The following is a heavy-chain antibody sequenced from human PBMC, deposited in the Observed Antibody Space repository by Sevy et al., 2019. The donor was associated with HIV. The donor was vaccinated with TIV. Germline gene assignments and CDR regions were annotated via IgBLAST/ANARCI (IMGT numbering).Heavy chain of an antibody. Sequence: GGSLRLSCAASGFTFSSYWMHWVRQAPGKGLVWVSRINSDGSSTSYADSVKGRFTISRDNAKKTLYLQMNSLRAEDTAVYYCARRGAPPNYYYYYMDVWGKGTTVTVSS. V-gene: IGHV3-74*01. D-gene: IGHD1-26*01. CDR2: INSDGSST. J-gene: IGHJ6*03. CDR3: ARRGAPPNYYYYYMDV. CDR1: GFTFSSYW.